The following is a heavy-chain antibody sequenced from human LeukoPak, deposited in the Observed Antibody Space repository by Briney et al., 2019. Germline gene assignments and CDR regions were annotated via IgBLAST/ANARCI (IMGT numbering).Heavy chain of an antibody. CDR3: ARDLGSGSGDY. CDR1: GFTVSSNY. D-gene: IGHD3-10*01. V-gene: IGHV3-53*01. J-gene: IGHJ4*02. CDR2: IYSGGST. Sequence: GGSLRLSCAASGFTVSSNYMSWVRQAPGKGLEWVSVIYSGGSTYYADSVKGRFTISRDNSKNTLYPQMNSLRAEDTAVYYCARDLGSGSGDYWGRGTLVTVSS.